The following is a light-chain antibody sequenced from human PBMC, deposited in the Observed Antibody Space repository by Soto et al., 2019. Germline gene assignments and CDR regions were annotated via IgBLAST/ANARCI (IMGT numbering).Light chain of an antibody. CDR1: SSDVGGHNY. CDR2: EVS. J-gene: IGLJ2*01. Sequence: QSALTQPASVSGSPGQSITISCTGTSSDVGGHNYVSWFQQHPGLVPKLIIYEVSNRPSGVSNRFSGSKSVNTASLTISGLQSEDEADYYCISYTSKSTWVFGGGTKLTVL. CDR3: ISYTSKSTWV. V-gene: IGLV2-14*01.